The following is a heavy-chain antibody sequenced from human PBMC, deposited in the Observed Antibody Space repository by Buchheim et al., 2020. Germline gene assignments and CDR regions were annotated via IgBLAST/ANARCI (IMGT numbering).Heavy chain of an antibody. J-gene: IGHJ4*02. CDR1: GFTFSSYS. CDR2: ISSSSSTI. D-gene: IGHD6-6*01. Sequence: EVQLVESGGGLVQPGGSLRLSCAASGFTFSSYSMNWVRQAPGKGLEWVSYISSSSSTIYYADSVKGRFTISRDNDKNSLYLQMNSLRAEDTAVYYCARAIRLTQAARRPFDYWGQGTL. V-gene: IGHV3-48*04. CDR3: ARAIRLTQAARRPFDY.